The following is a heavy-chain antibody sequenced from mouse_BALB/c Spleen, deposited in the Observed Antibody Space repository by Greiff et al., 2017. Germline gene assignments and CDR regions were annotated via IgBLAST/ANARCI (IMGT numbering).Heavy chain of an antibody. CDR3: ARGLITTVVPFAY. D-gene: IGHD1-1*01. V-gene: IGHV7-3*02. CDR1: GFTFTDYY. Sequence: EVKVVESGGGLVQPGGSLRLSCATSGFTFTDYYMSWVRQPPGKALEWLGFIRNKANGYTTEYSASVKGRFTISRDNSQSILYLQMNTLRAEDSATYYCARGLITTVVPFAYWGQGTLVTVSA. J-gene: IGHJ3*01. CDR2: IRNKANGYTT.